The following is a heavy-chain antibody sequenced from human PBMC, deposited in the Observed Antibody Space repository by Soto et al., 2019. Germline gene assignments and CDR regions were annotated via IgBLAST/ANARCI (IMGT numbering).Heavy chain of an antibody. CDR2: INPNSGGP. Sequence: ASVKVSCKTSGYTFTDYYMPWVRHAPGQGLEWMGWINPNSGGPISAQKFQGRVTMTRHTSTSTAYLELSRLRSADPAVYYCARGGTTSFDYWGQGTQVTVSS. J-gene: IGHJ4*02. CDR3: ARGGTTSFDY. V-gene: IGHV1-2*02. D-gene: IGHD1-1*01. CDR1: GYTFTDYY.